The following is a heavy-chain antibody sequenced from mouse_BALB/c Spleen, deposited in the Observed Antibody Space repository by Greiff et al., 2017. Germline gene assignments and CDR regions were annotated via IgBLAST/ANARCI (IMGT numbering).Heavy chain of an antibody. CDR1: GFTFSSFG. D-gene: IGHD1-2*01. J-gene: IGHJ4*01. CDR2: ISSGSSTI. CDR3: ARHSLLRDAMDY. Sequence: EVKLMESGGGLVQPGGSRKLSCAASGFTFSSFGMHWVRQAPEKGLEWVAYISSGSSTIYYADTVKGRFTISRDNPKNTLFLQMTSLRSEDTAMYYCARHSLLRDAMDYWGQGTSVTVSS. V-gene: IGHV5-17*02.